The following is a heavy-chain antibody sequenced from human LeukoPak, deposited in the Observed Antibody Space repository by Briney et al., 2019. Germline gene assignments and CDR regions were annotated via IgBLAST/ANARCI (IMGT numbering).Heavy chain of an antibody. CDR2: IYYSGST. J-gene: IGHJ3*02. V-gene: IGHV4-31*03. CDR3: ARSFSGWYGLDAFDI. CDR1: GGSISSGGYY. D-gene: IGHD6-19*01. Sequence: SQTLPLTCTVSGGSISSGGYYWSWIRQHPGQGLEWIGYIYYSGSTYYNPSLKSRVTISVDTSKNQFSLKLSSVTAADTAVYYCARSFSGWYGLDAFDIWGQGTMVTVSS.